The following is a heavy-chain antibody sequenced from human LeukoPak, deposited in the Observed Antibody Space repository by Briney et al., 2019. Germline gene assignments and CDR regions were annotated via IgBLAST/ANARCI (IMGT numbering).Heavy chain of an antibody. CDR3: ARDPSGGWGTMIVDY. Sequence: HTGGSLRLSCAASGFTFSSYWMSWVRQAPGKGLEWVANINQDGSEKYYVDSVKGRFTISRDNAKNSLYLQMNSLRAEDTAVYYCARDPSGGWGTMIVDYWGQGTLVTVSS. D-gene: IGHD3-22*01. CDR2: INQDGSEK. J-gene: IGHJ4*02. V-gene: IGHV3-7*01. CDR1: GFTFSSYW.